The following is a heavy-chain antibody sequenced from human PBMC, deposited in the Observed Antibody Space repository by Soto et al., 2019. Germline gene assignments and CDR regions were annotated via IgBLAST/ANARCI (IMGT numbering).Heavy chain of an antibody. CDR3: ARHGYRSDWYGSWDY. J-gene: IGHJ4*02. D-gene: IGHD6-19*01. CDR1: GGSISTYY. CDR2: IYSSGST. Sequence: QVQLQESGPGLVKPSETLSLTCTVSGGSISTYYWSWIRQSPGRELEWIGYIYSSGSTNYNPSLKGRVTISVDTSKTQFSLNLSAVTAADTAFYYCARHGYRSDWYGSWDYWGQGTLVTVSS. V-gene: IGHV4-59*08.